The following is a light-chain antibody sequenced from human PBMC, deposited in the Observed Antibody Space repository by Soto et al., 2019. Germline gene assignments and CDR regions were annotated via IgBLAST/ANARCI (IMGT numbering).Light chain of an antibody. J-gene: IGLJ1*01. CDR1: SSNIGAGYD. CDR2: GNS. Sequence: QSVLTQPPSVSGAPGQMVTISCTGSSSNIGAGYDVHWYQQLPGTAPKLLIYGNSNRPSGVPDRFSGSKSGTSASLAITGLRAEDEADYYCQSYDSSLSGLVFGTGTKVTVL. V-gene: IGLV1-40*01. CDR3: QSYDSSLSGLV.